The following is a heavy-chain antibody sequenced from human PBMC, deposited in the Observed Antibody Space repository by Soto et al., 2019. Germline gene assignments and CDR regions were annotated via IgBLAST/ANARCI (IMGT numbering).Heavy chain of an antibody. CDR2: ISAYNGNT. V-gene: IGHV1-18*01. CDR3: ARGSSSSYSDYDYGLGV. J-gene: IGHJ6*02. D-gene: IGHD6-13*01. Sequence: ASVKVSCKASGYTFTSYHINWVRQAPGQGLEWMGWISAYNGNTNYAQKLQGRVTMTTDTSTSTAYMELRSLGSDDTAVYYCARGSSSSYSDYDYGLGVWGQGTRVTVSS. CDR1: GYTFTSYH.